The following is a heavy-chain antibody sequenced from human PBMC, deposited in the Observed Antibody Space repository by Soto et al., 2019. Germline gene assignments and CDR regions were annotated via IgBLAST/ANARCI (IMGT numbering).Heavy chain of an antibody. CDR1: GGSISSGDYY. CDR3: ARGPDYYDTPKAEYGMDV. V-gene: IGHV4-30-4*01. Sequence: QVQLQESGPGLVKPSQTLSLTCTVSGGSISSGDYYWSWIRQPPGKGLEWIGYIYYSGSTYYNPSLKSRVTISVDTSKNQFSLKLSSVTAPDTAVYYCARGPDYYDTPKAEYGMDVWGQGTTVTVSS. D-gene: IGHD3-22*01. CDR2: IYYSGST. J-gene: IGHJ6*02.